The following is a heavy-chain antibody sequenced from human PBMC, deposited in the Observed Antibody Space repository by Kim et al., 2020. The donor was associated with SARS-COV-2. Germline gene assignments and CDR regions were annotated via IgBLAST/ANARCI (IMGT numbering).Heavy chain of an antibody. D-gene: IGHD3-10*01. V-gene: IGHV3-74*01. CDR3: ARDRGAGGRGFYDY. Sequence: ADSGKGPFTISRDNAKNTLYLQMNSLRAEDTAVYYCARDRGAGGRGFYDYWGQGTLVTVSS. J-gene: IGHJ4*02.